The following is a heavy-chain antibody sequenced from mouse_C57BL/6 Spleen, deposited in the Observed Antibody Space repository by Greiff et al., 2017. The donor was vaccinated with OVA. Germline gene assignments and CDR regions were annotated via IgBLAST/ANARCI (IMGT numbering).Heavy chain of an antibody. D-gene: IGHD4-1*01. CDR2: IYPGDGDT. Sequence: VQLQQSGPELVKPGASVKISCKASGYAFSSSWMNWVKQRPGKGLEWIGRIYPGDGDTNYNGKFKGKATPTADKSSSTAYMQLSSLTSEDSAVYFCARGTGTPYYYAMDYWGQGTSVTVSS. V-gene: IGHV1-82*01. CDR1: GYAFSSSW. J-gene: IGHJ4*01. CDR3: ARGTGTPYYYAMDY.